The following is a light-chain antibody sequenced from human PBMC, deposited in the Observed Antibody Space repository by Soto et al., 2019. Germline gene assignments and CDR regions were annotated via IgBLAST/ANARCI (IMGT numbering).Light chain of an antibody. CDR3: QQGSSTPFT. Sequence: DIQMTQSPSSLSASVGDRVTITCRASQSITTYLNWYQHKPGKAPKLLIGAASSLPSGVPSRFSGSGSGTEFTLTISSLQPEDSATYYCQQGSSTPFTFGPGTKSGYQT. J-gene: IGKJ3*01. CDR1: QSITTY. V-gene: IGKV1-39*01. CDR2: AAS.